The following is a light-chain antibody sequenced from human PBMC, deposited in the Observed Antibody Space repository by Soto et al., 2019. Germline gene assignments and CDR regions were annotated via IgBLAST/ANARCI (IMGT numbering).Light chain of an antibody. CDR1: QSQSVSGTY. J-gene: IGKJ2*01. Sequence: EIVLTQSPGTLSLSPGERATLSCRASQSQSVSGTYLAWYQQKPGQAPRLLIYGASSRATGIPDRFSGSGSVTDFTLTISRLEPEDFVVYYCQQYSSLPHTFGQGTKLEVK. CDR2: GAS. V-gene: IGKV3-20*01. CDR3: QQYSSLPHT.